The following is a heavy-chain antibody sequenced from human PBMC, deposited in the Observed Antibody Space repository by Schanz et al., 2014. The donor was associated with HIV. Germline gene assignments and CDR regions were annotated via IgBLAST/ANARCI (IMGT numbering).Heavy chain of an antibody. V-gene: IGHV3-23*01. J-gene: IGHJ4*02. D-gene: IGHD3-9*01. CDR2: ISGSGDIT. CDR3: AQDRDVLTGYPGH. Sequence: EVQLLESGGGLVQPGGSLRLSCAASGFTFSTYAMSWVRQAPRKGLQCVSAISGSGDITYYADSVKGRFTISRDNSKNTVYLQMDSLRAEDTAVYYCAQDRDVLTGYPGHWGQGTLVTVSS. CDR1: GFTFSTYA.